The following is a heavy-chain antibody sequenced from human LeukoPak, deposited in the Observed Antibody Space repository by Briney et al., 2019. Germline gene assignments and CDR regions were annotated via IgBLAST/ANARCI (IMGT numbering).Heavy chain of an antibody. J-gene: IGHJ4*02. D-gene: IGHD6-13*01. Sequence: PGRSLRLSCAASGFTFSSYAMHWVRQAPGKGLEWVAVISSDGSNKYYADSVKGRFTTSRDNSKNMLYLQMNSLRAEDTAVYYCATVEAAAGVFDYWGQGTLVTVSS. CDR2: ISSDGSNK. CDR1: GFTFSSYA. CDR3: ATVEAAAGVFDY. V-gene: IGHV3-30*04.